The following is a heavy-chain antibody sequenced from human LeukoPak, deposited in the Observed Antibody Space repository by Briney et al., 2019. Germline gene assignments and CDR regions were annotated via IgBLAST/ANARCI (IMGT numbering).Heavy chain of an antibody. V-gene: IGHV1-69*05. J-gene: IGHJ4*02. D-gene: IGHD6-19*01. Sequence: ASVKVSCKASGGTFSSYAVSWVRQAPGQGLEWMGGIIPIFGTANYAQKLQGRVTMTTDTSTSTAYMELRSLRSDDTAVYYCARDQWLAGGVDYWGQGTLVTVSS. CDR1: GGTFSSYA. CDR2: IIPIFGTA. CDR3: ARDQWLAGGVDY.